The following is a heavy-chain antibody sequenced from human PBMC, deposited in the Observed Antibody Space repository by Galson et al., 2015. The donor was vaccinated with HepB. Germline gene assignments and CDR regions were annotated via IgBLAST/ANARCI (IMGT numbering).Heavy chain of an antibody. D-gene: IGHD6-13*01. J-gene: IGHJ4*02. CDR3: AREVIAAAGNFDY. V-gene: IGHV3-21*01. CDR1: GFTFSSYS. Sequence: SLRLSCAASGFTFSSYSMNWVRQAPGKGLEWVSSISSSSSYIYYADSVKGRFTISRDNAKNSLYLQMNSLRAEDTAVYYCAREVIAAAGNFDYWGQGTLVTVSS. CDR2: ISSSSSYI.